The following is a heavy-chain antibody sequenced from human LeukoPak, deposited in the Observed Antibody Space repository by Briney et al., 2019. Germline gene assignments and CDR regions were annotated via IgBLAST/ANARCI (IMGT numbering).Heavy chain of an antibody. CDR3: ARESYGLDY. CDR2: IYYSGST. Sequence: TSETLSLTCTVSGGSISSGGYYWSWIRQPPGKGLEWIGYIYYSGSTNYNPSLKSRVTISVDTSKNQFSLKLSSVTAADTAVYYCARESYGLDYWGQGTLVTVSS. CDR1: GGSISSGGYY. J-gene: IGHJ4*02. D-gene: IGHD5-18*01. V-gene: IGHV4-61*08.